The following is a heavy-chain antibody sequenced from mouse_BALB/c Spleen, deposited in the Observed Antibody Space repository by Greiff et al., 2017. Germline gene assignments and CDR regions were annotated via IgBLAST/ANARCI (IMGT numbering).Heavy chain of an antibody. CDR1: GFSLTSYG. V-gene: IGHV2-2*02. Sequence: VKLLESGPGLVQPSQSLSITCTVSGFSLTSYGVHWVRQSPGKGLEWLGVIWSGGSTDYNAAFISRLSISKDNSKSQVFFKMNSLQANDTAIYYCARDYRYLYAMDYWGQGTSVTVSS. CDR2: IWSGGST. CDR3: ARDYRYLYAMDY. J-gene: IGHJ4*01. D-gene: IGHD2-14*01.